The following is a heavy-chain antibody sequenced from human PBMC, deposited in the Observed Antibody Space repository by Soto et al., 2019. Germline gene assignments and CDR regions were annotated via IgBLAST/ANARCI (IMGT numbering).Heavy chain of an antibody. J-gene: IGHJ4*02. Sequence: LRLSCVASGITFRTRAMNWVRQAPGEGLEWVSVITDSGGDSKYADSVRGRFTISRDNSKNTLYLQMNSLRADDSAVYYCASGSSDSYPGSRIFDFWGRGTLVTVSS. CDR3: ASGSSDSYPGSRIFDF. CDR2: ITDSGGDS. CDR1: GITFRTRA. V-gene: IGHV3-23*01. D-gene: IGHD3-10*01.